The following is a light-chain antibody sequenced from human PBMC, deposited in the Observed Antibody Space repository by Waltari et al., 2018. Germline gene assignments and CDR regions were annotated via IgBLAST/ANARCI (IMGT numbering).Light chain of an antibody. Sequence: QSALTQPASVSGSPGQSFTISCTGTSSDVGGYTYVSWYQQHPGKAPKLMIYEVSNRPSGVSNRFSGSKSGNTASLTISGLQAEDEADYYCSSYTSSSTWVFGGGTKLTVL. CDR2: EVS. V-gene: IGLV2-14*01. J-gene: IGLJ3*02. CDR1: SSDVGGYTY. CDR3: SSYTSSSTWV.